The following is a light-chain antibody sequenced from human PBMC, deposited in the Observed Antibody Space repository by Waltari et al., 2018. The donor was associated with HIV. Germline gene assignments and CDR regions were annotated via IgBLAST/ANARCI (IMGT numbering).Light chain of an antibody. V-gene: IGLV2-11*01. CDR1: NSAVGSYGY. CDR2: DVN. Sequence: HSALTQPRSVSGSPGQSVTIPCAGSNSAVGSYGYVSWYHQKSGKAPQLIISDVNKRPSVVPPRFSGAKSGDTASLTISGLQAEDEGDFYCCSYGGSWSFVFGGGTRVTVL. CDR3: CSYGGSWSFV. J-gene: IGLJ2*01.